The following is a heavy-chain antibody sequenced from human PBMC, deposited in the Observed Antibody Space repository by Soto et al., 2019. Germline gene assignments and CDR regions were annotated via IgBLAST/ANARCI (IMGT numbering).Heavy chain of an antibody. V-gene: IGHV3-23*01. Sequence: VQPWECGGGLVQPGGSLRLSCAASGFTFSSYAMSWVRQAPGKGLEWVSAISGSGGSTYYTDSVKGRFTISRDNSKNTLYLQMNSLRAEDTAVYYCAKASLRFLEWPMDVWGQGTTVTVSS. CDR1: GFTFSSYA. CDR2: ISGSGGST. D-gene: IGHD3-3*01. CDR3: AKASLRFLEWPMDV. J-gene: IGHJ6*02.